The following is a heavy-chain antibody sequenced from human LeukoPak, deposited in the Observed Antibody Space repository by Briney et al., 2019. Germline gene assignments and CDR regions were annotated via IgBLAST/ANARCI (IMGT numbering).Heavy chain of an antibody. J-gene: IGHJ4*02. CDR2: IYYSGST. Sequence: PSQTLSLTCTVSNGSIISGDYYWTWIRQPPGKGLEWIGYIYYSGSTNYNPSLKSRVTISVDTSKNQVSLKLSSVTAADTAVYYCARHLRKYDSFDSWGQETLVTVSS. CDR1: NGSIISGDYY. CDR3: ARHLRKYDSFDS. V-gene: IGHV4-30-4*08. D-gene: IGHD3-16*01.